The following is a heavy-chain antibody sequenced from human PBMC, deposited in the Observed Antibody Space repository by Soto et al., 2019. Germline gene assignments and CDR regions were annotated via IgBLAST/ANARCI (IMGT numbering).Heavy chain of an antibody. CDR1: GYTFTSYD. J-gene: IGHJ5*02. CDR2: MNPNSGNT. Sequence: QVQLVQSGAEVKKPGASVKVSCKASGYTFTSYDINWVRQATGQGLEWMGWMNPNSGNTGYAQKFQGRVTMTRNTSISTAYMELSSLRSEDTAVYYCARGATEEMDIVATLGWFDPWGQGTLVTVSS. CDR3: ARGATEEMDIVATLGWFDP. D-gene: IGHD5-12*01. V-gene: IGHV1-8*01.